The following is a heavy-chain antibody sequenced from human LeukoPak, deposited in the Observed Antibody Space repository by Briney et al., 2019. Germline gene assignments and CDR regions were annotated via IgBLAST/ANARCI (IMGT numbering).Heavy chain of an antibody. CDR2: MSSSGSTI. V-gene: IGHV3-11*04. Sequence: GGSLRLSCAASGFTFSDYYMSWIRQAPGKGLEWVSYMSSSGSTINYADSVKGRFTISRDNAKNSLYLQMNSLRAEDTAVYYCARALFPGYGDYVGDFDYWGQGTLVTVSS. D-gene: IGHD4-17*01. CDR1: GFTFSDYY. J-gene: IGHJ4*02. CDR3: ARALFPGYGDYVGDFDY.